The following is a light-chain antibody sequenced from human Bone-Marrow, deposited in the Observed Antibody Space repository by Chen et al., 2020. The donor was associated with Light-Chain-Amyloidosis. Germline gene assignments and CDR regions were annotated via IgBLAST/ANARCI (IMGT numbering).Light chain of an antibody. V-gene: IGLV6-57*01. J-gene: IGLJ3*02. CDR2: EDD. CDR1: SGSIATNY. Sequence: CMLTQPHSVSQSARKTLTTACTRSSGSIATNYVQWYQQRPGSSPTTVIYEDDQRPSGVPDRFSGSIDRSSNSASLTISGLKTEDEADYYCQSYQGSSQGVFGGGTKLTVL. CDR3: QSYQGSSQGV.